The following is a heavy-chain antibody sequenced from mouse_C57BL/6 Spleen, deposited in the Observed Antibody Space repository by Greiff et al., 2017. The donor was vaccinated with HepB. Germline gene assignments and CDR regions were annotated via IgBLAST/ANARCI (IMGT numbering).Heavy chain of an antibody. Sequence: VQLQQPGAELVRPGSSVKLSCKASGYTFTSYWMDWVKQRPGQGLEWIGNIYPSDSETHYNQKFKDKATLTVDKSSSTAYMQLSSLTSEDSAVYYCARRFDSNYDAMDYWGQGTSVTVSS. CDR2: IYPSDSET. J-gene: IGHJ4*01. CDR3: ARRFDSNYDAMDY. CDR1: GYTFTSYW. V-gene: IGHV1-61*01. D-gene: IGHD2-5*01.